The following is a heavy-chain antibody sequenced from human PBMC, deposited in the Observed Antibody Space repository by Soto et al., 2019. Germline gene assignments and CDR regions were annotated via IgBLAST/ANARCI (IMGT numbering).Heavy chain of an antibody. CDR2: ISAGGDTT. V-gene: IGHV3-23*01. CDR1: GFTFSNYP. Sequence: PGGSLRLSCATSGFTFSNYPMNWVRQAPGKGLEWVSGISAGGDTTYYADSVKGRFTIFRDNSKNSVSLQMNSLRVEDTAVYYYARRIWGQGTLVTVSS. CDR3: ARRI. J-gene: IGHJ4*02.